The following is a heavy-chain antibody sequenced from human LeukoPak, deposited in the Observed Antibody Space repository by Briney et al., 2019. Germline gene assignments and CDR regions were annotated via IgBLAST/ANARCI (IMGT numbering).Heavy chain of an antibody. Sequence: ASVKVSCKASGGTFSSYAISWVRQAPGQGLEWMGGIIPIFGTANYAQKFQDRVTITTDESTSTAYMELSSLRSEDTAVYYCARDRCSSTSCYRPNNWFDPWGQGTLVTVSS. J-gene: IGHJ5*02. CDR1: GGTFSSYA. V-gene: IGHV1-69*05. CDR2: IIPIFGTA. D-gene: IGHD2-2*01. CDR3: ARDRCSSTSCYRPNNWFDP.